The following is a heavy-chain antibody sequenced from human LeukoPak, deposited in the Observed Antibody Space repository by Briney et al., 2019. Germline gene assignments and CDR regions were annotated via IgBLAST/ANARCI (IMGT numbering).Heavy chain of an antibody. V-gene: IGHV1-8*03. CDR2: MNPNSGNT. CDR3: ARGYSYSDY. D-gene: IGHD5-18*01. J-gene: IGHJ4*02. CDR1: GYTFTGYY. Sequence: ASVKVSCKASGYTFTGYYMHWVRQATGQGLEWMGWMNPNSGNTGYAQKFQGRVTITRNTSISTAYMELSSLRSEDTAVYYCARGYSYSDYWGQGTLVTVSS.